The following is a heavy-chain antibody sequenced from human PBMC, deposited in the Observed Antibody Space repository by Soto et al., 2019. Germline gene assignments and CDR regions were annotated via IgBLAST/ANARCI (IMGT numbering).Heavy chain of an antibody. D-gene: IGHD3-16*01. Sequence: SLRLSCAASGFTFSSYAMSWVRQAPGKGLEWVSAISGSGGSTYYADSVKGRFTISRDNSKNTLYLQMNSLRAEDTAVYYCAKDGGSSDGMDVWGQGTTVTVSS. CDR2: ISGSGGST. J-gene: IGHJ6*02. V-gene: IGHV3-23*01. CDR3: AKDGGSSDGMDV. CDR1: GFTFSSYA.